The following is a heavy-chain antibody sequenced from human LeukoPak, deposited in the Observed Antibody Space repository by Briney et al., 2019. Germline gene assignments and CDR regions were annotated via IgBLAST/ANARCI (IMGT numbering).Heavy chain of an antibody. CDR1: GYSISSGYY. CDR3: AREELRLDV. J-gene: IGHJ6*04. CDR2: IYHSGST. D-gene: IGHD3-10*01. V-gene: IGHV4-38-2*02. Sequence: NPSETLSLTCTVSGYSISSGYYWGWIRPPPGKGLEWIGSIYHSGSTYYNPSLKSRVTISVDTSKNQFSLKLSSVTAADTAVYYCAREELRLDVWGKGTTVTVSS.